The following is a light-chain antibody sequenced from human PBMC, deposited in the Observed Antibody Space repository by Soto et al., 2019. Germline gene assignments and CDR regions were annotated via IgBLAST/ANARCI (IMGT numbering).Light chain of an antibody. V-gene: IGKV1-5*01. CDR3: QQYNSYSQT. Sequence: DIQMTQSRSTLSASIGDRVTITCRASQSLDNCLAWYQQKPGKAPKLLIYDAYSLESGVPSRFSGTGSGNEFTLNISSLKPDDGATDDCQQYNSYSQTFCQGTKVDIK. CDR2: DAY. J-gene: IGKJ1*01. CDR1: QSLDNC.